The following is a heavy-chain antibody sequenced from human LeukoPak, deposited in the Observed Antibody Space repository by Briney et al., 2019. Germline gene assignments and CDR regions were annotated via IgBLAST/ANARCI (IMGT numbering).Heavy chain of an antibody. CDR2: ISSSSSYI. CDR3: ARDGGCWSGYYTLYYFDY. CDR1: GFTFSSYS. D-gene: IGHD3-3*01. V-gene: IGHV3-21*01. Sequence: PGGSLRPSCAASGFTFSSYSMNWVRQAPGKGLEWVSSISSSSSYIYYADLVKGRFTISRDNAKNPLYLQMNSLRAEDTAVYYCARDGGCWSGYYTLYYFDYWGQGTLVTVSS. J-gene: IGHJ4*02.